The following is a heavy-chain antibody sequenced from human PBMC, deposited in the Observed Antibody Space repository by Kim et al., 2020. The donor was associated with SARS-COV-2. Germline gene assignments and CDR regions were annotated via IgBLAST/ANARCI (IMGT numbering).Heavy chain of an antibody. Sequence: SETLSLTCAVYGGSFSGCYWCWFVRPPGEGLEWCVEVIHRRRTNYNTPPNSRVTISAEATKKQHSPKQISVTAADTAADYYAGGRGSCGRCVSAFGV. CDR2: VIHRRRT. D-gene: IGHD2-15*01. CDR3: AGGRGSCGRCVSAFGV. V-gene: IGHV4-34*12. CDR1: GGSFSGCY. J-gene: IGHJ3*01.